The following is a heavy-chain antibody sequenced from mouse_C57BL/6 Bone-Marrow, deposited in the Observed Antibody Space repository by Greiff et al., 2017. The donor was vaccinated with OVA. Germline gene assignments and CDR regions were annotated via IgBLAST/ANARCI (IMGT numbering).Heavy chain of an antibody. CDR2: ISDGGSYT. CDR3: ARDHYDYDTYFDV. J-gene: IGHJ1*03. Sequence: EVKLEESGGGLVKPGGSLKLSCAASGFTFSSYAMSWVRQTPEKRLEWVATISDGGSYTYYPDNVKGRFTISRDNAKNNLYLQMSHLKSEDTAMYYCARDHYDYDTYFDVWGTGTTVTVSS. V-gene: IGHV5-4*01. CDR1: GFTFSSYA. D-gene: IGHD2-4*01.